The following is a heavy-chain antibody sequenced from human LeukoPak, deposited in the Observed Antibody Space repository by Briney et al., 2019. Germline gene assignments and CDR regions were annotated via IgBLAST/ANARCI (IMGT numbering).Heavy chain of an antibody. V-gene: IGHV1-46*01. CDR1: GYTFTSYY. D-gene: IGHD2-2*01. J-gene: IGHJ4*02. CDR3: ATNALGYCSSTSCFSDY. Sequence: ASVKVSCKASGYTFTSYYMHWVRQAPGQGLEWMGIINPSGGSTSYAQKFQGRVTMTRDTSTSTVYMELSSLRSEDTAVYYCATNALGYCSSTSCFSDYWGQGTLVTVSS. CDR2: INPSGGST.